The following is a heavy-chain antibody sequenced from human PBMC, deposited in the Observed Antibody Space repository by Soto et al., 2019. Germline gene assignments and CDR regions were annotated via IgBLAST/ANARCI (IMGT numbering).Heavy chain of an antibody. D-gene: IGHD6-6*01. CDR2: IIPIFGTA. Sequence: SVKVSCKASGGTFSSYAISWVRQAPGQGLEWMGGIIPIFGTANYAQKFQGRVTITADESTSTAYMELSSLRSEDTAVYYCARDDPPGLIADRGSPEIMDVWGQGTTVTVSS. CDR3: ARDDPPGLIADRGSPEIMDV. CDR1: GGTFSSYA. J-gene: IGHJ6*02. V-gene: IGHV1-69*13.